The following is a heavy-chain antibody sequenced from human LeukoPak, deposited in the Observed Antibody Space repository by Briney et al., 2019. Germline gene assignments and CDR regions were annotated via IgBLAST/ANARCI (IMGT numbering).Heavy chain of an antibody. D-gene: IGHD3-3*01. CDR2: IYSGGST. CDR3: TTMGITIFGVVRDY. CDR1: GFTVSSNY. V-gene: IGHV3-53*01. J-gene: IGHJ4*02. Sequence: PGGSLRLSCAASGFTVSSNYMSWVRQAPGKGLEWVSVIYSGGSTYYADSVKGRFTISRDNSKNTLYLQMNSLRAEDAAVYYCTTMGITIFGVVRDYWGQGTLVTVSS.